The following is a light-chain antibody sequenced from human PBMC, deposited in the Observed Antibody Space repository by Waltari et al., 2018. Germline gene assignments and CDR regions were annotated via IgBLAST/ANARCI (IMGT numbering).Light chain of an antibody. Sequence: QLVLTQSPSASASLAASVKPTCTLSSGHRSNVIPRLQQQPEKGPRYLMKVNSDGSHTKGDGIPDRFSGSSSGAERYLTISSLQSEDEADYYCQTGGHGTWVFGRGTKLTVL. CDR2: VNSDGSH. V-gene: IGLV4-69*01. CDR1: SGHRSNV. CDR3: QTGGHGTWV. J-gene: IGLJ3*02.